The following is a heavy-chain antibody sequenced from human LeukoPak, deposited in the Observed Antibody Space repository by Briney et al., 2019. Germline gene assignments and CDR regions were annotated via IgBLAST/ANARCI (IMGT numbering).Heavy chain of an antibody. CDR1: EFPFSGYE. CDR3: ARVKWLSAAGTEGNFDY. D-gene: IGHD6-13*01. CDR2: ISSSGNTI. J-gene: IGHJ4*02. Sequence: GGSLRLSCAASEFPFSGYEMNWVRQAPGKGLEWVSYISSSGNTINYADSVKGRFTISRDNARNSLYLQMDSLRAEDTAVYYCARVKWLSAAGTEGNFDYWGQGTLVTVSS. V-gene: IGHV3-48*03.